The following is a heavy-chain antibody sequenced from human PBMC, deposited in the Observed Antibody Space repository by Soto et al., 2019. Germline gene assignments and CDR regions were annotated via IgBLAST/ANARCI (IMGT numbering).Heavy chain of an antibody. CDR2: IYYSGST. D-gene: IGHD2-15*01. Sequence: QLQLQESGPGLVKPSETLSLTCTVSGGSISSSSYYWGWIRQPPGKGLEWIGSIYYSGSTYYNPSLKSRVTLSRATSKNQFSLKLSSVSAADTAVYYCAREGRSVGCSGGSCPFAYWGQGTLVTVSS. CDR3: AREGRSVGCSGGSCPFAY. J-gene: IGHJ4*02. CDR1: GGSISSSSYY. V-gene: IGHV4-39*02.